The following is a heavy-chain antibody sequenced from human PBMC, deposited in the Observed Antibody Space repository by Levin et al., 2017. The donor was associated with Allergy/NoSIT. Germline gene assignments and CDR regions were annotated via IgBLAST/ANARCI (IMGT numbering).Heavy chain of an antibody. CDR2: IRNKAHGGTT. J-gene: IGHJ4*02. D-gene: IGHD3-16*02. Sequence: GGSLRLSCTGSGFTFGDYAMSWVRQAPGKGLEWVGFIRNKAHGGTTEYAASVKGRLTISIDDSKSIAYLQMNSLKTEDTAVYFCARGGPPNYEYNWGSYRDGYFDYWGQGTLVTVSS. CDR1: GFTFGDYA. CDR3: ARGGPPNYEYNWGSYRDGYFDY. V-gene: IGHV3-49*04.